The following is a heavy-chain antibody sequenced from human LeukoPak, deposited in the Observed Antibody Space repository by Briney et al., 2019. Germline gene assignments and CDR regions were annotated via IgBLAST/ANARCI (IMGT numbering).Heavy chain of an antibody. V-gene: IGHV4-4*02. D-gene: IGHD3-16*02. Sequence: SETLSLTCAVSGGSISSSNWWSWVRQPPGKGLEWIGEIYHSGSTNYNPSLKSRVTISVDKSKNQFSLKLSSVTAADTAVYYCARRGYTFGGVIVKIFDYWGQGTLVTVSS. CDR1: GGSISSSNW. J-gene: IGHJ4*02. CDR2: IYHSGST. CDR3: ARRGYTFGGVIVKIFDY.